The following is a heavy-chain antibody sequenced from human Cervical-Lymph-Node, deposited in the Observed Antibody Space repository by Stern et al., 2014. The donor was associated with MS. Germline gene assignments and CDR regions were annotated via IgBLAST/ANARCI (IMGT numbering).Heavy chain of an antibody. V-gene: IGHV1-69*12. CDR2: IIPIFGTP. Sequence: QDQLVQSGAEVKKPGSSVKVSCKASGDTFSTSLITWVRQAPGQGPEWMGGIIPIFGTPNYARRSQGRATITADESTNTAYMELSSLRSDATAVYYCASGVGGSHYFDYWGQGTLVTVSS. CDR3: ASGVGGSHYFDY. CDR1: GDTFSTSL. D-gene: IGHD3-16*01. J-gene: IGHJ4*02.